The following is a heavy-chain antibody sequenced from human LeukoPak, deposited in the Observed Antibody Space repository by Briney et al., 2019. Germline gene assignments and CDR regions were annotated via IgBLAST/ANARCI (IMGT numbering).Heavy chain of an antibody. CDR2: ISHSGST. J-gene: IGHJ4*02. Sequence: SETLSLTCTVSGYSINSGYYWGWIRQPPGKGLEWIGSISHSGSTYYNPSLKSRVTISLDTSKNQFSLKLSSVTAADTAVYYCAGEGDVVGATIDSWGQGTLVTVSS. CDR3: AGEGDVVGATIDS. D-gene: IGHD1-26*01. V-gene: IGHV4-38-2*02. CDR1: GYSINSGYY.